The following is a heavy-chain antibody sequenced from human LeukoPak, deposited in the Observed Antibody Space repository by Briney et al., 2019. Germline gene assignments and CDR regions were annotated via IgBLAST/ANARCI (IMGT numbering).Heavy chain of an antibody. CDR1: GYTFTSYA. J-gene: IGHJ6*03. Sequence: GASVKVSCKASGYTFTSYAMHWVRQAPGQRLEWMGWINAGNGNTKYSQEFQGRVTITRDTSASTAYMELSSLRSEDMAVYYCARGESLRYFDWLLPISSRSGIYYMDVWGKGTTVTVSS. V-gene: IGHV1-3*03. D-gene: IGHD3-9*01. CDR2: INAGNGNT. CDR3: ARGESLRYFDWLLPISSRSGIYYMDV.